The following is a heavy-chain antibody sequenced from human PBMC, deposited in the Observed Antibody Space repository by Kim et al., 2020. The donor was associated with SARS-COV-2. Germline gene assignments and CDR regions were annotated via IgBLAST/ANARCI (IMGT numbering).Heavy chain of an antibody. V-gene: IGHV1-18*01. D-gene: IGHD3-22*01. J-gene: IGHJ6*02. CDR3: ARDLVEYDSSGYFGLTILYYYYGMDV. CDR1: GYTFTSYG. Sequence: ASVKVSCKASGYTFTSYGISWVRQAPGQGLEWMGWISAYNGNTNYAQKLQGRVTMTTDTSTSTAYMELRSLRSDDTAVYYCARDLVEYDSSGYFGLTILYYYYGMDVWGQGTTVTVSS. CDR2: ISAYNGNT.